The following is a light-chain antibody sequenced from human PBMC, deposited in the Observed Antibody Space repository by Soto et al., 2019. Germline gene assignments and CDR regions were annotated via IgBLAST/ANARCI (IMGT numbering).Light chain of an antibody. V-gene: IGKV1-5*01. CDR1: QSISSW. Sequence: DIQMTQSPSTLSASVGDRVTITCRASQSISSWLAWYQQKPGKAPKLLIYDASSLESGVPSRFSGSGSGTEFTLTISSLQRDDFATYYCQQYNSQWTFGQGTKVEIK. CDR2: DAS. CDR3: QQYNSQWT. J-gene: IGKJ1*01.